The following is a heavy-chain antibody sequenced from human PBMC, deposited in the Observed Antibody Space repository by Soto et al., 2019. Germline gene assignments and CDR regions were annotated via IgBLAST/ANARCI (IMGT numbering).Heavy chain of an antibody. J-gene: IGHJ4*02. Sequence: VVPLKISCQASGYSFSNFWIAWVSQMPGEGLEWLGIIYPDDSDTRYSPSFLGQVTISADKSIKTTYLQWSSLKASDTAIYFCASSALVTSTMNYFDLWGQGTLVTVSS. D-gene: IGHD1-26*01. CDR3: ASSALVTSTMNYFDL. CDR2: IYPDDSDT. CDR1: GYSFSNFW. V-gene: IGHV5-51*01.